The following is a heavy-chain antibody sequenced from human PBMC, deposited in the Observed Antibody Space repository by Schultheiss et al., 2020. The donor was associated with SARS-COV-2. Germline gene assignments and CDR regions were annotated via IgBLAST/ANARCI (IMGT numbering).Heavy chain of an antibody. V-gene: IGHV3-69-1*01. CDR3: AKIRGCSGGSCYSYYYYAMDV. CDR2: ISSSSTK. D-gene: IGHD2-15*01. J-gene: IGHJ6*02. CDR1: GFTFSDYY. Sequence: GGSLRLSCAASGFTFSDYYMNWVRQAPGKGLEWVSSISSSSTKYYADSVKGRFTISRDNAKNSLYLQMNSLRAEDTAVYYCAKIRGCSGGSCYSYYYYAMDVWGQGTTVTVSS.